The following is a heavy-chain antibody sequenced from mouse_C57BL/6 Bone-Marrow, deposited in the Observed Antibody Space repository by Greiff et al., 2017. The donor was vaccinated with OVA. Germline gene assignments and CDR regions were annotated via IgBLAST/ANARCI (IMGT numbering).Heavy chain of an antibody. CDR3: TRKRLTMVTTGVFDY. D-gene: IGHD2-2*01. CDR2: IDPETGGT. V-gene: IGHV1-15*01. J-gene: IGHJ2*01. Sequence: QVQLQQSGAELVRPGASVTLSCKASGYTFTDYEMHWVKQTPVHGLEWIGAIDPETGGTAYNQKFKGKAILTADKSSSTAYMELRSLTSEDSAVYDGTRKRLTMVTTGVFDYWGQGTTLTVSS. CDR1: GYTFTDYE.